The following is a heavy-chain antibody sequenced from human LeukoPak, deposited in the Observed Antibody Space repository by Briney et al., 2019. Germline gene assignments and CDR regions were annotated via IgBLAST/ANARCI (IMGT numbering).Heavy chain of an antibody. CDR1: GFTFSSYA. J-gene: IGHJ5*02. CDR2: ISGSGGST. Sequence: GGSLRLSCAASGFTFSSYAMSWVRQAPGKGLEWVSAISGSGGSTYYADSVKGRFTISRDNSKNTLYLQMNSLRAEDTAVYYCAKLGIVVVVAATTWFDPWGQGTLATVSS. D-gene: IGHD2-15*01. V-gene: IGHV3-23*01. CDR3: AKLGIVVVVAATTWFDP.